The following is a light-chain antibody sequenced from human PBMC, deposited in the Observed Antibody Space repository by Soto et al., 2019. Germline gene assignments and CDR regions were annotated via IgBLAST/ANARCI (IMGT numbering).Light chain of an antibody. Sequence: QSVLTQPASVAGSPGQSITLSCTGTSSDVGNYNLVSWFQQHPGKAPKLMIFEVSQRPSGVSNRFSGSKSGNTASLTISGLQAEDEADYYCCSYGGGTIMIFGGGTKVTVL. V-gene: IGLV2-23*02. J-gene: IGLJ2*01. CDR1: SSDVGNYNL. CDR2: EVS. CDR3: CSYGGGTIMI.